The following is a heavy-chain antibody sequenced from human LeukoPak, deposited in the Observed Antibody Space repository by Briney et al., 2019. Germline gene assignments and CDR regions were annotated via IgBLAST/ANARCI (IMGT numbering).Heavy chain of an antibody. Sequence: GSSVKVSCKASGGTFSSYAISWVRLVPGQGLEWMGGIIPIFGTANYAQKFQGRVTITADESTSTAYMELSSLRSEDTAVYYCAREVEFWGDYYYMDVWGKGTTLTVSS. CDR1: GGTFSSYA. D-gene: IGHD3-16*01. V-gene: IGHV1-69*01. J-gene: IGHJ6*03. CDR2: IIPIFGTA. CDR3: AREVEFWGDYYYMDV.